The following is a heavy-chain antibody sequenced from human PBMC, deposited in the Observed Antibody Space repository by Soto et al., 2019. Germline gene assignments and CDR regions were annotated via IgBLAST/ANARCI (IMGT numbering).Heavy chain of an antibody. CDR3: ARLPYGGNAYFDY. J-gene: IGHJ4*02. D-gene: IGHD3-16*01. CDR2: IYYSGNT. CDR1: VYSISSNNW. V-gene: IGHV4-28*01. Sequence: SETLSLTCAFSVYSISSNNWWGWIRQPPEKGLEWIGYIYYSGNTYYNPSLKSRVTMSVDTSKNQFSLKLSSVTAVDTAVYYCARLPYGGNAYFDYLGPGALVIVSS.